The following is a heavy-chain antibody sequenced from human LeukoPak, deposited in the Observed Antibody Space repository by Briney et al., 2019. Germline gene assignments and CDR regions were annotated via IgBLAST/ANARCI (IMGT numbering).Heavy chain of an antibody. D-gene: IGHD6-6*01. CDR1: GGSISSSSYY. CDR3: ASLEYSRSRDY. V-gene: IGHV4-39*01. CDR2: IYYSGST. J-gene: IGHJ4*02. Sequence: SSETLSLTCTVSGGSISSSSYYWGWIRQPPGKGLEWIGSIYYSGSTYYNPSLKSRVTISVDTSKNQFSLKLSSVTAADTAVYYCASLEYSRSRDYWGQGTLVTVSS.